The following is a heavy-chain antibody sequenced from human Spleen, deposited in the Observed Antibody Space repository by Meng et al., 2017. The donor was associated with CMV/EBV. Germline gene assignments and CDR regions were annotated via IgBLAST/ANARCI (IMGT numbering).Heavy chain of an antibody. V-gene: IGHV1-8*03. J-gene: IGHJ3*02. CDR2: MNPNSGNT. CDR3: ARERTYYDFWSGPEGDAFDI. Sequence: ASVKVSCKASGYTFTSYDINWVRQATGQGLEWMGWMNPNSGNTGYAQKFQGRVTITRNTSISTAYMELRSLRSDDTAVYYCARERTYYDFWSGPEGDAFDIWGQGTMVTVSS. CDR1: GYTFTSYD. D-gene: IGHD3-3*01.